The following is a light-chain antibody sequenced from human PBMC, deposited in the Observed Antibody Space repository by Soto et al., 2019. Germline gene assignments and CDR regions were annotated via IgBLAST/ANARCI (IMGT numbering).Light chain of an antibody. Sequence: QSALTQPASVSGSPGQSITISFTGTSSDVGGYKYVSWYQHHPDKAPKLIIFEVSNRPSGISSRFSGSKSGNTASLTISGLQAEDEADYYCASYTSSSTSVIFGRGTKLTVL. J-gene: IGLJ2*01. CDR3: ASYTSSSTSVI. V-gene: IGLV2-14*01. CDR2: EVS. CDR1: SSDVGGYKY.